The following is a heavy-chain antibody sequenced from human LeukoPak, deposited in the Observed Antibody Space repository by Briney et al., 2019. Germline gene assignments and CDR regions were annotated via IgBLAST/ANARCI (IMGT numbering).Heavy chain of an antibody. V-gene: IGHV3-30*04. CDR2: ISYDGSNK. J-gene: IGHJ4*02. CDR1: GFTFSSYA. CDR3: ARAITMVRDGVDY. D-gene: IGHD3-10*01. Sequence: PGRSLRLSCAASGFTFSSYAMHWVRRAPGKGLEWVAVISYDGSNKYYADSVKGRFTISRDNSKNTLYLQMNSLRAEDTAVYYCARAITMVRDGVDYWGQGTLVTVSS.